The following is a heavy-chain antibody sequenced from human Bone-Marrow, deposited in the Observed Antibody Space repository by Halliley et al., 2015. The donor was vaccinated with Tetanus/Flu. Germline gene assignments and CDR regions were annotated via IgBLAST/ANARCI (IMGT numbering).Heavy chain of an antibody. J-gene: IGHJ4*02. CDR3: GNQLFDY. CDR2: ITSDGDNT. V-gene: IGHV3-64D*06. Sequence: APGQGLEYISAITSDGDNTYYADSVKGRFTISRDNSKNTLSLQMTSLRPEDTAVYYCGNQLFDYWGRGTLVTVSS. D-gene: IGHD2-2*01.